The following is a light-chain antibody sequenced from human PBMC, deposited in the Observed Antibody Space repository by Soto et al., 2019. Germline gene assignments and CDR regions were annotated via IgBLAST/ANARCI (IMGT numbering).Light chain of an antibody. V-gene: IGLV1-40*01. CDR1: ASSIAARYD. Sequence: QSVLTQPPSVSGAPRQRVTISCTGTASSIAARYDVHWYQQIPGKAPKLLIYGNNNRPSGVPDRFSASKSGISASLAITGLQADDEADYYCQSYDNSLNEWVFGGGTKLTVL. J-gene: IGLJ3*02. CDR2: GNN. CDR3: QSYDNSLNEWV.